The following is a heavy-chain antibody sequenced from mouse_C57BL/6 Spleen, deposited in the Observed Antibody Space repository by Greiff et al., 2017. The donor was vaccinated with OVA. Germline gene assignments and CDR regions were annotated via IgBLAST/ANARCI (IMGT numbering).Heavy chain of an antibody. CDR2: IDPSDGYT. J-gene: IGHJ4*01. D-gene: IGHD2-1*01. CDR1: GYTFTSYW. V-gene: IGHV1-69*01. Sequence: QVQLQQPGAELVMPGASVKLSCKASGYTFTSYWMHWVKQRPGQGLEWIGEIDPSDGYTNYNPKFKGKSTLTADKSSSTAYMQLSSLTSEDSAVDDCARGGNVRDYYAIDDWGQGTSVTVSS. CDR3: ARGGNVRDYYAIDD.